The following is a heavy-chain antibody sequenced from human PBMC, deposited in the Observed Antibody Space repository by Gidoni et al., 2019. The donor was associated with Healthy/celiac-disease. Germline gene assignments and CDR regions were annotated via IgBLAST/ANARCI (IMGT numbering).Heavy chain of an antibody. CDR2: ISYEGSNK. Sequence: QVQLVESGGGVVQPGRSLRLSCAASGFTFSGSAMHWVRQAPGKGLEWVAVISYEGSNKYYADSVKGRFTISRDNSKNTLYLQMNSLRAEDTAVYYCARDRAFGYSGYEGYYGMDVWGQGTTVTVSS. CDR1: GFTFSGSA. V-gene: IGHV3-30*04. CDR3: ARDRAFGYSGYEGYYGMDV. J-gene: IGHJ6*02. D-gene: IGHD5-12*01.